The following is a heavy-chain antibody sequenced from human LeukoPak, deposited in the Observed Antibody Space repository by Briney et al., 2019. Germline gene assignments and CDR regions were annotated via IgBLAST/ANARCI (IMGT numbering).Heavy chain of an antibody. J-gene: IGHJ4*02. D-gene: IGHD4-17*01. CDR1: GLTIGSRY. CDR2: LYLAGNT. Sequence: GGSLRLSCVASGLTIGSRYMNWVRQAPGKGLEWVSALYLAGNTYYADSVRGRFTISRDNSKNTLYLEMNSLRPEDTAVYHCAKDSDGDYFDYWGQGTLVTVSS. V-gene: IGHV3-53*05. CDR3: AKDSDGDYFDY.